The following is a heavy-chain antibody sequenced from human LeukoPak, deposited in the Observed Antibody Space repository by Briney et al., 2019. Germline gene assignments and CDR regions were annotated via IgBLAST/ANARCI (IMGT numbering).Heavy chain of an antibody. V-gene: IGHV5-51*01. D-gene: IGHD4-17*01. CDR2: IYPGDSDT. CDR1: GYSFTSYW. CDR3: ARPYFPTVTGRGYYFDY. Sequence: GESLKISCKGSGYSFTSYWIGWVRQMPGKGLEWMGIIYPGDSDTRYSPSFQGQVTISADKSISTAYLQWSSLKASDTAMYYCARPYFPTVTGRGYYFDYWGQGTLVTVSS. J-gene: IGHJ4*02.